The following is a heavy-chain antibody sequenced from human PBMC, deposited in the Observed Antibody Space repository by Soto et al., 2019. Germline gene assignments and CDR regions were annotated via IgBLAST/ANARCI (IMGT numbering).Heavy chain of an antibody. Sequence: GGSLRLSCAASGFTFSNAWMIWVRQAPGKGLEWVGRIKSKTDGGTTDYAAPVKGRFTISRDDSKNTLYLQMNSLKTEDTAVYYCTTAMYSGSNRAFDIWGQGTMVTVSS. D-gene: IGHD1-26*01. J-gene: IGHJ3*02. CDR2: IKSKTDGGTT. CDR1: GFTFSNAW. CDR3: TTAMYSGSNRAFDI. V-gene: IGHV3-15*01.